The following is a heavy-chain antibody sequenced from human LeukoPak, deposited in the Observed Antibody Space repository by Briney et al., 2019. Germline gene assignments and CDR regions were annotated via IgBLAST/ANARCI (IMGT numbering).Heavy chain of an antibody. J-gene: IGHJ4*02. CDR2: INSDGSST. V-gene: IGHV3-74*01. Sequence: GGSLRLSCAASGFTFSSYAMSWVRQAPGKGLVWVSRINSDGSSTRYADSVKGRFTISRDNSKNTLYLQMNSLRAEDTAAYYCAKAYYDSSGTLDYWGQGTLVTVSS. CDR3: AKAYYDSSGTLDY. D-gene: IGHD3-22*01. CDR1: GFTFSSYA.